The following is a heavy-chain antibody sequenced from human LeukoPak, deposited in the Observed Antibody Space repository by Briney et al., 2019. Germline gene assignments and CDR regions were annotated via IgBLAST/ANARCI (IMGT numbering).Heavy chain of an antibody. J-gene: IGHJ4*02. V-gene: IGHV3-30*04. CDR3: AKGGARGYSITAVYDY. CDR2: ISYDGSNK. CDR1: GFTFSNYA. D-gene: IGHD5-18*01. Sequence: PGRSLRLSCAASGFTFSNYAMHCVRQAPGKGLEWVAVISYDGSNKYYADSVKGRFTISRDNSKNTLYLQMNSLRAEDTAVYYCAKGGARGYSITAVYDYWGQGTLVTVSS.